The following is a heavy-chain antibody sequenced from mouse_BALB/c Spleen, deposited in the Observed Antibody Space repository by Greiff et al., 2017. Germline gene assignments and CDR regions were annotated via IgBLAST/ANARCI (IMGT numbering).Heavy chain of an antibody. D-gene: IGHD4-1*02. CDR3: AREGVGPNWFDY. J-gene: IGHJ2*01. V-gene: IGHV14-3*02. CDR2: IDPANGNT. CDR1: GFNIKDTY. Sequence: EVQLLESGAELVKPGASVKLSCTASGFNIKDTYMHWVKQRPEQGLEWIGRIDPANGNTKYDPKFQGKATITADTSSNPAYLQLSSLTSEDTAVYYSAREGVGPNWFDYWGQGTTLTVSS.